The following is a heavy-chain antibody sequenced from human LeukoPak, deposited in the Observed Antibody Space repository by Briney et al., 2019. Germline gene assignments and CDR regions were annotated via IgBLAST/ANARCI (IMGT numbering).Heavy chain of an antibody. Sequence: PGGSLRLSCAASGYTITTYNMNWVRQAPGKGLEWVSSIRSSSNNIYYADLLKGRFTISRDSAKNSLYLQMSSLRAEDTAVYYCARDQSSSGSIYGAPFDYWGQGTLVTVSS. CDR3: ARDQSSSGSIYGAPFDY. CDR1: GYTITTYN. CDR2: IRSSSNNI. D-gene: IGHD5-18*01. J-gene: IGHJ4*02. V-gene: IGHV3-21*01.